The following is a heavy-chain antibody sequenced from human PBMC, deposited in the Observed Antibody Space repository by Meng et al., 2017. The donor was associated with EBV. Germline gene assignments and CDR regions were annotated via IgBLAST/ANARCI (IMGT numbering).Heavy chain of an antibody. Sequence: QVQLVQSGAEVKKPGASVKFSCKSSGYTFTSYYLHWVRQAPGQGLEWMGIIIPAGGNTNYAQKFRGRFTMTRDTSTSTVYMDLSILTSEDTAVYYCVRELVGGTFDYWGQGTLVTVSS. CDR2: IIPAGGNT. CDR1: GYTFTSYY. V-gene: IGHV1-46*01. D-gene: IGHD1/OR15-1a*01. J-gene: IGHJ4*02. CDR3: VRELVGGTFDY.